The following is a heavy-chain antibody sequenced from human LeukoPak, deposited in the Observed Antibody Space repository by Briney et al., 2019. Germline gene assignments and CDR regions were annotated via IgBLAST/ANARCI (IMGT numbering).Heavy chain of an antibody. Sequence: PGGSLRLSCAASGFTFSDYWMNWVRQAPGKGPEYVASIKHDGSDKYYVDSVKGRFTVSRDNTKNSLYLQMNSLRAEDTAVYYCARDWNWKADYWGQGTLVTVSS. CDR2: IKHDGSDK. D-gene: IGHD1-1*01. V-gene: IGHV3-7*04. CDR3: ARDWNWKADY. CDR1: GFTFSDYW. J-gene: IGHJ4*02.